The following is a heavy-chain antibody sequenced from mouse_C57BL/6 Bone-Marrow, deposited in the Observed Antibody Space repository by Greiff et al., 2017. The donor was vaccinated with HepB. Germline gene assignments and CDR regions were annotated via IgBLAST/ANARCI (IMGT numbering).Heavy chain of an antibody. CDR2: ISSGGAYI. CDR3: TNVERMYCSFGC. J-gene: IGHJ3*01. CDR1: GFTFSSYA. Sequence: EVMLVESGEGLVKPGGSLKFSCAASGFTFSSYAMSWVRQTPEKRLEWVAYISSGGAYIYYADTVKGRFTISRDNARNTLYLQMSSLKSEDTAMCYCTNVERMYCSFGCCGHLALVTDSA. V-gene: IGHV5-9-1*02. D-gene: IGHD2-10*02.